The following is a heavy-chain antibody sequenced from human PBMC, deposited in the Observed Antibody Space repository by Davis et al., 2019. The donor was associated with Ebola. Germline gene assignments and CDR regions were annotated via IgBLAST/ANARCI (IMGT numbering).Heavy chain of an antibody. CDR1: GYTLSEFS. D-gene: IGHD6-13*01. CDR3: ARVRWYSSSWKKRLWYFDL. V-gene: IGHV1-24*01. CDR2: FDPEHGGH. J-gene: IGHJ2*01. Sequence: AASVKVSCKVFGYTLSEFSMHWVRQAPGGGLEWMGGFDPEHGGHRYAQKFQGRVTMTRNTSISTAYMEMSSLRSEDTAVYYCARVRWYSSSWKKRLWYFDLWGRGTLVTVSS.